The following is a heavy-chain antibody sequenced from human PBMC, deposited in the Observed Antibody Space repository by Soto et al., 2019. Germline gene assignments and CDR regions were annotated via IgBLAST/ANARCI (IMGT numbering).Heavy chain of an antibody. V-gene: IGHV1-18*01. CDR1: GFTFTSYC. CDR2: ISAYNGNT. J-gene: IGHJ1*01. CDR3: ARDRLPPVAEYFPH. Sequence: APVKLSSKASGFTFTSYCISCVRQAPGQGLEGMGWISAYNGNTNYAQELQGRVTMTTDTSTSTAYMELRSLRSDDTAVYYCARDRLPPVAEYFPHWXQGTLVTVSS. D-gene: IGHD2-15*01.